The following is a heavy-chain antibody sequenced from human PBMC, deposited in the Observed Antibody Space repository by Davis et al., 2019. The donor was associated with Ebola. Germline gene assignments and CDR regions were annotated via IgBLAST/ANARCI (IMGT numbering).Heavy chain of an antibody. D-gene: IGHD3-16*01. Sequence: AASVKVSCKASGNTISTYTIDWVRQAPGQGLEWMGRINPNGATNYAQKFQGRVTMTRDTSISTAYMELSSLRSEDTAVYYCARGLGDWGQGTLVTVSS. CDR2: INPNGAT. J-gene: IGHJ4*02. CDR1: GNTISTYT. CDR3: ARGLGD. V-gene: IGHV1-2*06.